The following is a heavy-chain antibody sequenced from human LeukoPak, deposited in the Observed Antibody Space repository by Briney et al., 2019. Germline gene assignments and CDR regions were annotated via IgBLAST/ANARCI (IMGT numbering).Heavy chain of an antibody. V-gene: IGHV3-53*01. CDR3: ARESLGYKNWFDP. Sequence: PGGSLRLSCAASGFTVGSNYMSWVRQAPGKGLEWVSVIYSGGSTYYADSVKGRFTISRDNSKNTLYLQMNSLRAEDTAVYYCARESLGYKNWFDPWGQRTLVTVSS. J-gene: IGHJ5*02. CDR1: GFTVGSNY. D-gene: IGHD5-24*01. CDR2: IYSGGST.